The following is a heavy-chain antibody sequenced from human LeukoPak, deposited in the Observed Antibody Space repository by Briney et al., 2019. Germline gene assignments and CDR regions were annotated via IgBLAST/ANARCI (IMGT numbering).Heavy chain of an antibody. CDR2: IYYSGST. Sequence: SETLSLTCTVSGGSISSYYWSWIRQPPGKGLERLGYIYYSGSTNYNPSLKSRVTISVDTSKNQFSLKLSSVTAADTAVYYCARPLWFGELYAFDIWGQGTMVTVSS. D-gene: IGHD3-10*01. J-gene: IGHJ3*02. V-gene: IGHV4-59*08. CDR3: ARPLWFGELYAFDI. CDR1: GGSISSYY.